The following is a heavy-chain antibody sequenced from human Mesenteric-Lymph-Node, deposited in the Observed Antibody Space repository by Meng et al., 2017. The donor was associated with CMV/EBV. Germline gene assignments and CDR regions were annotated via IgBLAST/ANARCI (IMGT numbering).Heavy chain of an antibody. Sequence: SETLSLTCAAYGGSVSAYYWSWIRQPPGKGLEWIGEIHHTGSTNYNPSLMSRVTISLDSSKKQFSLKLDSVTAADTGVYYCARGGDYGDPHLAYWGQGTLVTVPQ. CDR2: IHHTGST. CDR3: ARGGDYGDPHLAY. J-gene: IGHJ4*02. D-gene: IGHD4-17*01. CDR1: GGSVSAYY. V-gene: IGHV4-34*01.